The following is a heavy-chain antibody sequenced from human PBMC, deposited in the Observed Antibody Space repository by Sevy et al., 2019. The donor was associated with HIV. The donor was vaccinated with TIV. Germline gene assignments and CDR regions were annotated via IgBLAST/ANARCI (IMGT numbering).Heavy chain of an antibody. V-gene: IGHV3-49*04. CDR3: TRDLYGSGWFYFDY. CDR1: GFTFSDYA. D-gene: IGHD6-19*01. CDR2: IKTKTYGGTT. Sequence: GGSLRLSCTASGFTFSDYAMSWVRQAPGKGLEWVGFIKTKTYGGTTEYAASVKGRFIISRDDSKNIAYVQMNSLKTEDTAVYYCTRDLYGSGWFYFDYWGQGTLVTVSS. J-gene: IGHJ4*02.